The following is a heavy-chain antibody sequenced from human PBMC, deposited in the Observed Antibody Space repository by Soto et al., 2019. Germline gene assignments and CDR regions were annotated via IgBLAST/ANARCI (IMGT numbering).Heavy chain of an antibody. CDR2: IHHSGST. D-gene: IGHD5-12*01. CDR3: ARSSGYVPGGY. V-gene: IGHV4-38-2*01. J-gene: IGHJ4*02. Sequence: PSETLSLTCAVSGYPISSGYYWGWIRQPPGKGLEWIGIIHHSGSTYYNPSLRSLITISVDTSKNQFSLKMPSVTAADTAVYYCARSSGYVPGGYWGQGILVTVSS. CDR1: GYPISSGYY.